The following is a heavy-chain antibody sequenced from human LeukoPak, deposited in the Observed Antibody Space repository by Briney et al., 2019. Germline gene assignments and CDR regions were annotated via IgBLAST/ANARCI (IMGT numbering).Heavy chain of an antibody. CDR2: ISGDGSTT. CDR1: GLTFSSHW. J-gene: IGHJ4*02. V-gene: IGHV3-74*01. CDR3: ARDNNWNYPDY. Sequence: GDSLRLSCAASGLTFSSHWMHWVRQAPGKGLVWVSRISGDGSTTRYADSAKGRFTISRDNAKNTLSLQMNSLRAEDTAVYYCARDNNWNYPDYWGQGTLVTVSS. D-gene: IGHD1-7*01.